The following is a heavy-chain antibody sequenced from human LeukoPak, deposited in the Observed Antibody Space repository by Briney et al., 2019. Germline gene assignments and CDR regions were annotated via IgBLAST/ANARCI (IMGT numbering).Heavy chain of an antibody. V-gene: IGHV4-34*01. J-gene: IGHJ5*02. Sequence: SETLSLTCAVYGGSFSGYYWSWIRQPPGKGLEWIGEINHSGSTNYNPSLKSRVTISVDTSKNQFSLKLSSVTAADTAVYYCARAPVPIAAAGNNWFDPWGQGTLVTVSS. CDR2: INHSGST. CDR3: ARAPVPIAAAGNNWFDP. D-gene: IGHD6-13*01. CDR1: GGSFSGYY.